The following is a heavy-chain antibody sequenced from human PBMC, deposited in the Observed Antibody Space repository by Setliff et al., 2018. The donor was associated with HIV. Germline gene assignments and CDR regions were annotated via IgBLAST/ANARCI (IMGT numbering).Heavy chain of an antibody. CDR1: GASISSGGYY. Sequence: SETLSLTCTVSGASISSGGYYWSWIRRHPGEGLEWIGYIYYSGSTYYNPSLKSRVTISVDTSKNQSSLKLNSVTAADTAVYYCARLNQQWLVRDSGSNWFDPWGQGILVTVSS. D-gene: IGHD6-19*01. CDR2: IYYSGST. J-gene: IGHJ5*02. V-gene: IGHV4-31*03. CDR3: ARLNQQWLVRDSGSNWFDP.